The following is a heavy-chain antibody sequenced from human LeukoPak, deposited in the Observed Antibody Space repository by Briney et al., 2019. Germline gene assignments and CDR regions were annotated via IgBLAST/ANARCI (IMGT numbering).Heavy chain of an antibody. CDR2: IYYSGST. D-gene: IGHD1-7*01. CDR3: ARAAAWSENYYWYFDL. Sequence: SETLSLTCTVSGGSISSYYWSWIRQPPGKGLEWIGYIYYSGSTNYNPSLKSRVTISVDTSKNQFSLKLSSVTAAGTAVYYCARAAAWSENYYWYFDLWGRGTLVTVSS. V-gene: IGHV4-59*01. J-gene: IGHJ2*01. CDR1: GGSISSYY.